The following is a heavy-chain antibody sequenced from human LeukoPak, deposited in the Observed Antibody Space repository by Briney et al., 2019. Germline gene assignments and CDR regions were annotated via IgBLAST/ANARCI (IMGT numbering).Heavy chain of an antibody. D-gene: IGHD6-19*01. CDR3: AKDHLPGIVVADRDY. CDR1: GFTFSSYS. J-gene: IGHJ4*02. Sequence: PGGSLRLSCATSGFTFSSYSMNWVRQAPGKGLEWVSSISSTSRYIYYAGSVKGRFTISRDNAKNSLYLQMNSLRAEGTAVYYCAKDHLPGIVVADRDYWGQGTLVTVSS. V-gene: IGHV3-21*01. CDR2: ISSTSRYI.